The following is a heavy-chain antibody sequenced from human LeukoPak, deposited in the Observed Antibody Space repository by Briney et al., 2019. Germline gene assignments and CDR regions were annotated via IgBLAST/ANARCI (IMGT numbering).Heavy chain of an antibody. D-gene: IGHD6-6*01. J-gene: IGHJ4*02. CDR3: AREVSSSAGMNY. CDR2: INSDGSST. CDR1: RFTFSSYL. Sequence: GGSLRLSCAASRFTFSSYLMHWVRQAPGKGLVWVSRINSDGSSTNYADSVKGRFTISRDNAKNTLYLQMNSLRAEDTAVYYCAREVSSSAGMNYWGQGTLVTVSS. V-gene: IGHV3-74*01.